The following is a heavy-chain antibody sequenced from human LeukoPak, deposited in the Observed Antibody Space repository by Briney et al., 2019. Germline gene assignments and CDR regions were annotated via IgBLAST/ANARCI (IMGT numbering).Heavy chain of an antibody. CDR3: ARALYSSGWVDAFDI. Sequence: SETLSLTCTVSGGSISSGGYYWSWIRQHPGKGLEWIGYIYYSGSTYYNPSLKSRVTISVDTSKNQFSLKLSSVTAADTAVYYCARALYSSGWVDAFDIWGQGTMVTVSS. D-gene: IGHD6-19*01. J-gene: IGHJ3*02. CDR2: IYYSGST. V-gene: IGHV4-31*03. CDR1: GGSISSGGYY.